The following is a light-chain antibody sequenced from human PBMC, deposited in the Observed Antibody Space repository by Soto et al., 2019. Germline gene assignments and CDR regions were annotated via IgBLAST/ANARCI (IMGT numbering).Light chain of an antibody. V-gene: IGKV3-11*01. J-gene: IGKJ3*01. CDR2: TTS. CDR3: QQGNNWPIFT. CDR1: QSVSKS. Sequence: EIVLTQSPATLSLSPGERATLSCRASQSVSKSLAWYQQKPGQAPRLLIYTTSNRATDIPARFSGSGSRTDFTLTISSLEPEDFAVYYCQQGNNWPIFTFGPGTTVDIK.